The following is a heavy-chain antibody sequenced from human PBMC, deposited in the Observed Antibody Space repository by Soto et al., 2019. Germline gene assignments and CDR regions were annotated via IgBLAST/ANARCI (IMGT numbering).Heavy chain of an antibody. J-gene: IGHJ4*02. D-gene: IGHD4-4*01. CDR1: GFTFSSYA. CDR2: ISYDGSNK. Sequence: GGSLRLSCAASGFTFSSYAMHWVRQAPGKGLEWVAVISYDGSNKYYADSVKGRFTISRDNSKNTLYLQMNSLGAEDTAVYYCARETTALYFDYWGQGTLVTVSS. V-gene: IGHV3-30-3*01. CDR3: ARETTALYFDY.